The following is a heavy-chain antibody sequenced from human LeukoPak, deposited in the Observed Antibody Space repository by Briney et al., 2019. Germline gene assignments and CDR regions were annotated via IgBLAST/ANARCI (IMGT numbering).Heavy chain of an antibody. D-gene: IGHD3-3*01. CDR2: IYRSGST. J-gene: IGHJ6*03. V-gene: IGHV4-38-2*01. Sequence: PSETLSLTCAVSGYSISSGYYWGWIRQPPGKGLEWIGSIYRSGSTYYNPSLKSRVTISVDTSKNQFSLKLSSVTAADTAVYYCARGLTYYDFWSGHHPGSYYMDVWGKGSTVTVSS. CDR3: ARGLTYYDFWSGHHPGSYYMDV. CDR1: GYSISSGYY.